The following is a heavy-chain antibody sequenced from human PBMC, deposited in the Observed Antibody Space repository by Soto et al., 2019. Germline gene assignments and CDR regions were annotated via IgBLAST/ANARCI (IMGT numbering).Heavy chain of an antibody. Sequence: SETLSLTCTVSGGSISSSSYYWGWIRQPPGKGLEWIGSIYYSGSTYYKPSLKSRVTISVDTSKNQFSLKLSSVTAADTAVYYCARSFIVVVVAATPGNWFDPWGQGTLVTVSS. J-gene: IGHJ5*02. D-gene: IGHD2-15*01. CDR3: ARSFIVVVVAATPGNWFDP. CDR2: IYYSGST. V-gene: IGHV4-39*01. CDR1: GGSISSSSYY.